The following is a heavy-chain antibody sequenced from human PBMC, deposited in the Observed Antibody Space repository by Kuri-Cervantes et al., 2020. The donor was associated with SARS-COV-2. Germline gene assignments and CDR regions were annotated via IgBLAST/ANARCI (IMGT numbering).Heavy chain of an antibody. V-gene: IGHV4-34*01. CDR2: INHSGSP. CDR3: ARGGIAARPGWFDP. J-gene: IGHJ5*02. Sequence: GSLRLSCAVYGESFSDYYWTWIRQPPGKGLEWIGEINHSGSPNYNPSLKSRVTISVDTSKNQFSLKLSSVTAADTAVYYCARGGIAARPGWFDPWGQGTLVTISS. CDR1: GESFSDYY. D-gene: IGHD6-6*01.